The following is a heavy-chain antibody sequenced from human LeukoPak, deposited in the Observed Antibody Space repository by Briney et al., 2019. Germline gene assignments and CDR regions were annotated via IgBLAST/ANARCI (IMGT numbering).Heavy chain of an antibody. V-gene: IGHV1-69*06. J-gene: IGHJ6*03. Sequence: SVKVSCKASGGTFSSYAISWVRQAPGQGLEWMGGIIPIFGTANYAQKFQGRVTITADKSTSTAYMELSSLRSEDTAVYYCARQNYGDSPSLYYYYYMDVWGKGTTVAVSS. D-gene: IGHD4-17*01. CDR1: GGTFSSYA. CDR3: ARQNYGDSPSLYYYYYMDV. CDR2: IIPIFGTA.